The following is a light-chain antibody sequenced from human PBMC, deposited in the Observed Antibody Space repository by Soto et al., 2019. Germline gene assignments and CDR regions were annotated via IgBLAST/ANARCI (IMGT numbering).Light chain of an antibody. CDR2: AAS. V-gene: IGKV1-39*01. CDR3: QQSYSTVRT. J-gene: IGKJ1*01. Sequence: DIQMTQSPSSLSASVGDRVTITCRASQSISSYLNWYQQKPGKAPKLLIYAASSLQSGVPSRFSGSGSGTDFTLTISSLQPEDFATYYCQQSYSTVRTFGQGTKGDIK. CDR1: QSISSY.